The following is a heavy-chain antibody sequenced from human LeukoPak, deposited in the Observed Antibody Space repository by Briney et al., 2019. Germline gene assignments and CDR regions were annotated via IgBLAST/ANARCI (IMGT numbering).Heavy chain of an antibody. J-gene: IGHJ3*02. CDR2: INPNSGGT. D-gene: IGHD7-27*01. V-gene: IGHV1-2*02. CDR1: GYTFTSYG. Sequence: GESLKISCKSSGYTFTSYGISWVRQAPGQGLEWMGWINPNSGGTNYAQKFQGRVTMTRDTSISTAYMELSRLRSDDTAVYYCARTSANWGWDAFDIWGQGTMVTVSS. CDR3: ARTSANWGWDAFDI.